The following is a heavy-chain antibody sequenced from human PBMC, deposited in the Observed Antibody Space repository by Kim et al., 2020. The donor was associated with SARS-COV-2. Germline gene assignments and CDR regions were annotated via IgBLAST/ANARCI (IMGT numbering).Heavy chain of an antibody. CDR2: T. V-gene: IGHV4-39*01. D-gene: IGHD1-26*01. Sequence: TYYNPSLKSRVTISGDTSKNQCSLKLRSVTAADTAVYYCARQDGGSYSAYWGQGTLVTVSS. J-gene: IGHJ4*02. CDR3: ARQDGGSYSAY.